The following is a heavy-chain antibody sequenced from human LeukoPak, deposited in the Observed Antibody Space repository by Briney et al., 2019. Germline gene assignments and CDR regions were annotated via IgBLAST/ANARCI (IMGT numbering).Heavy chain of an antibody. CDR2: IKGDGSAK. J-gene: IGHJ3*02. D-gene: IGHD5-18*01. V-gene: IGHV3-7*01. Sequence: GGSLRLSCAASGFAFSDSWMTWIRQAPGKGLEWVALIKGDGSAKKYVDSVKGRFTISRDNAKNSLFLQMNSLRAEDTAVYYCARDRGWIQHDIWGQGTMVTVSS. CDR3: ARDRGWIQHDI. CDR1: GFAFSDSW.